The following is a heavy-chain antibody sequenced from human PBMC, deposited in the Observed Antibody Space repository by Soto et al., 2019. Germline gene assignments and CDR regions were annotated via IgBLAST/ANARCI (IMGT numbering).Heavy chain of an antibody. CDR3: AKDPSPQPIPAVTPGWFDP. Sequence: ANLQESGPGLVKPSETLSLTCTVSGDSIRDGGYYWAWIRQRPGKGLEWMGYIYFTGKTNYNPSLENRLTMSGDMSRRQLYLRLTSVTAADTAVYFCAKDPSPQPIPAVTPGWFDPWGQGISVTVSS. D-gene: IGHD4-4*01. CDR1: GDSIRDGGYY. J-gene: IGHJ5*02. V-gene: IGHV4-31*03. CDR2: IYFTGKT.